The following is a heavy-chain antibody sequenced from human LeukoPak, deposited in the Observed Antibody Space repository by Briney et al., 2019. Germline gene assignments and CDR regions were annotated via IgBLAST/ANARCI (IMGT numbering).Heavy chain of an antibody. V-gene: IGHV4-34*01. J-gene: IGHJ6*03. Sequence: LETLSLTCAVYGGSFSGYYWSWIRQPPGKGLEWIGEINHSGSTNYNPSLKSRVTISVDTSKNQFSLKLSSVTAADTAVYYCARDLKCSSTSCRYYYYYMDVWGKGTTVTVSS. CDR3: ARDLKCSSTSCRYYYYYMDV. CDR1: GGSFSGYY. D-gene: IGHD2-2*01. CDR2: INHSGST.